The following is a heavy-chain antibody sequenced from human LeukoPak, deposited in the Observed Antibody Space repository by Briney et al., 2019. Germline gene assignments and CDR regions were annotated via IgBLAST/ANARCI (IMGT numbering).Heavy chain of an antibody. D-gene: IGHD3-3*01. V-gene: IGHV4-59*11. J-gene: IGHJ6*03. CDR3: ARVLQNYYHLDV. CDR1: GVSINGHY. CDR2: IYDNETA. Sequence: SETLSLTCTVSGVSINGHYWSWIRQPPGKGLEWIGFIYDNETANYKTSLESRVTMTVDTYKNQFSLKLNSVTAADTAVYYCARVLQNYYHLDVWGEGTTVTVSS.